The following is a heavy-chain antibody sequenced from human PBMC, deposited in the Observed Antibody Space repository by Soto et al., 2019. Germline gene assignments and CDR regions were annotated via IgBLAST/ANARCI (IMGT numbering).Heavy chain of an antibody. CDR3: ARTRFGAVSGT. D-gene: IGHD6-19*01. V-gene: IGHV4-30-2*01. CDR2: IYHSGST. CDR1: CGTIRSGGDS. Sequence: QPLTCAVSCGTIRSGGDSWSWIRQPPGKGLEWIGYIYHSGSTYYNPSFKSRVTISVDRSKNQFSLKLSSVTAVDTVVYYCARTRFGAVSGTWGQGTLVTVSS. J-gene: IGHJ5*02.